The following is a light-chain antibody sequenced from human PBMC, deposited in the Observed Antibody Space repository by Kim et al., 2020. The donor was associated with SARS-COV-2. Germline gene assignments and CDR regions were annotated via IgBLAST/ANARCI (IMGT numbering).Light chain of an antibody. J-gene: IGLJ3*02. CDR2: DVS. CDR1: SIDVADYNY. V-gene: IGLV2-14*03. Sequence: QSITISFSGNSIDVADYNYVSWYQQHPGKAPKLMSYDVSSRPSGVSNRFSGYKSGSTASLTISGLQTEDEADYYCSSYTSSTTRGVFGGGTKVTVL. CDR3: SSYTSSTTRGV.